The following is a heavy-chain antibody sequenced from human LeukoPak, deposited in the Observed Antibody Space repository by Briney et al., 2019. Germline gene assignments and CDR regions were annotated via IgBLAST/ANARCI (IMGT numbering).Heavy chain of an antibody. CDR2: ISYDGSIK. V-gene: IGHV3-30*01. CDR3: ARDSTYYYDSGSSGPHYFDY. CDR1: GFTFSNYA. J-gene: IGHJ4*02. D-gene: IGHD3-10*01. Sequence: RGSLRLSCTASGFTFSNYALHWVRQAPGKGLEWVAVISYDGSIKYFAASVKGRFTISRDNSKNTLYLQINSLRAEDTAVYYCARDSTYYYDSGSSGPHYFDYWGQGTLVTVSS.